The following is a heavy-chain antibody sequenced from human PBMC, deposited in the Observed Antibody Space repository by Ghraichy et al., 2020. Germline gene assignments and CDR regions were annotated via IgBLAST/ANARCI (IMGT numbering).Heavy chain of an antibody. CDR3: AGLRYCDKARCYEFDY. Sequence: SETLSLTCTVSGDSIAIGSFFWGWVRQPPGKGLEWIGSIFYSGSTYYNPSLKSRVSISVDKSKNQFSLTLSSVTAADTAVYYCAGLRYCDKARCYEFDYWGQGTLVTVSS. CDR2: IFYSGST. D-gene: IGHD3-9*01. CDR1: GDSIAIGSFF. J-gene: IGHJ4*02. V-gene: IGHV4-39*07.